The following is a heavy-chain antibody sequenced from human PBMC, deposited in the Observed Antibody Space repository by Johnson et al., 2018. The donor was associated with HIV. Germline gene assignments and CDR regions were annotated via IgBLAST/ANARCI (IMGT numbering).Heavy chain of an antibody. J-gene: IGHJ3*02. Sequence: VQLVESGGGLVQPGGSLRLSCAASGFPVSSLYMSWVRQAPGQGLEWVSILYSGRSTYYADSVKGRFTISRDNSKNTLYLQMNSLRAEDTAVYYCMSRRGSPGARDAFDIWGQGTMVTVSS. CDR2: LYSGRST. V-gene: IGHV3-66*02. D-gene: IGHD5-24*01. CDR1: GFPVSSLY. CDR3: MSRRGSPGARDAFDI.